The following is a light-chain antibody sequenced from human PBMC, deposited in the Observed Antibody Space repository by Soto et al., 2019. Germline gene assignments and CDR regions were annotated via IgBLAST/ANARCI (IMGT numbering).Light chain of an antibody. CDR3: QQYGSLSWT. Sequence: EIVLTQSPGTLSLSLGERATLSCRASQSVSSNYLAWYQQKPGQAPRLLIYGASSRATGIPDRFSGSGSGTDVTPTISRLEREDVAVYYCQQYGSLSWTFGQGTKVEIK. V-gene: IGKV3-20*01. J-gene: IGKJ1*01. CDR1: QSVSSNY. CDR2: GAS.